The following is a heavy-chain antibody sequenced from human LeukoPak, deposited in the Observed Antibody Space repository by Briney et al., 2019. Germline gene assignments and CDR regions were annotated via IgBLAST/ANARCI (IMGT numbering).Heavy chain of an antibody. CDR1: GFTFSNAW. CDR3: TTAPLLWFGESKYMDV. D-gene: IGHD3-10*01. Sequence: IPGGSLRLSCAASGFTFSNAWMSWVRQAPGKGLEWVGRIKSKTDGGTTDYAAPVKVRFTIPRDDSKNTLYLQMNSLKTEDTAVYYCTTAPLLWFGESKYMDVWGKGTTVTISS. CDR2: IKSKTDGGTT. J-gene: IGHJ6*03. V-gene: IGHV3-15*01.